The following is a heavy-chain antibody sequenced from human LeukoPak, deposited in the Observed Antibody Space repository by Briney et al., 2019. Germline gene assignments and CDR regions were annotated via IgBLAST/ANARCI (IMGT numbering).Heavy chain of an antibody. D-gene: IGHD1-26*01. CDR3: AKDYSGSYYGLFDY. CDR1: GFTFSSYA. V-gene: IGHV3-23*01. CDR2: ISGSGGST. Sequence: PGGSLRLSCAASGFTFSSYAMSWVRQAPGKGLEWVSAISGSGGSTYYADSAKGRFTISRDNSKNTLYLQMNSLRAEDTAVYYCAKDYSGSYYGLFDYWGQGTLVTVSS. J-gene: IGHJ4*02.